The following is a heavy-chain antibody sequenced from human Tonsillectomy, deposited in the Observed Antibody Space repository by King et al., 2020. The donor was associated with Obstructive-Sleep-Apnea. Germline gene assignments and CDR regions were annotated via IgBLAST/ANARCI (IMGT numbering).Heavy chain of an antibody. CDR1: GGSISSSSYY. CDR2: IYYSGST. J-gene: IGHJ4*02. Sequence: MQLQESGPGLVKPSETLSLTCTVSGGSISSSSYYWGWIRQPPGKGLEWIGSIYYSGSTYYNPSLKSRVTISVDTSKNQFSLKRSSLTAADTAVYYCASEVPTSYYDSSGYYDYWGQGTLVTVSS. CDR3: ASEVPTSYYDSSGYYDY. V-gene: IGHV4-39*07. D-gene: IGHD3-22*01.